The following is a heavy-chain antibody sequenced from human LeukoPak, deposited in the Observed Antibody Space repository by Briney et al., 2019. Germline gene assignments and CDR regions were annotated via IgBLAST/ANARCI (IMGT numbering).Heavy chain of an antibody. CDR1: GFTFSSYA. J-gene: IGHJ6*02. CDR2: ISGSGGST. CDR3: AKDGNWVYYYGMDV. Sequence: GGSLRLSCAASGFTFSSYAMSWVRQAPGKGLEWVSAISGSGGSTYYADSVKGRFTVSRDNSKNTLYLQMNSLRAEDTAVYYCAKDGNWVYYYGMDVWGQGTTVTVSS. D-gene: IGHD4-23*01. V-gene: IGHV3-23*01.